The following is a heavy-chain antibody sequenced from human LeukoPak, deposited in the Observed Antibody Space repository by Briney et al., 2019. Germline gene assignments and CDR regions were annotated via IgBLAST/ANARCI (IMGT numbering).Heavy chain of an antibody. CDR3: ARGDDFWSGPPTPYFDY. J-gene: IGHJ4*02. Sequence: APVKVSCKASGYTFTSYYMHWVRQAPGQGLEWMGIINPSGGSTSYAQKFQGRVAMTRDTSTSTVYMELSSLRSEDTAVYYCARGDDFWSGPPTPYFDYWGQGTLATVSS. CDR2: INPSGGST. CDR1: GYTFTSYY. V-gene: IGHV1-46*01. D-gene: IGHD3-3*01.